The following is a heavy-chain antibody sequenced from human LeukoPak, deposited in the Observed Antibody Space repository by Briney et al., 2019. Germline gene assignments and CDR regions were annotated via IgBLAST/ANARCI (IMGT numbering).Heavy chain of an antibody. CDR3: ARDWVYKIDY. Sequence: GGSLRLSCETAGFTFSSYVMHWVRRTPAKGLVWVSRISHDGFISYADSVKGRFTISRDNAKNTLILQMNRLRAEDTAVYYCARDWVYKIDYWGRGTLVTVSS. D-gene: IGHD5-24*01. CDR2: ISHDGFI. V-gene: IGHV3-74*01. J-gene: IGHJ4*02. CDR1: GFTFSSYV.